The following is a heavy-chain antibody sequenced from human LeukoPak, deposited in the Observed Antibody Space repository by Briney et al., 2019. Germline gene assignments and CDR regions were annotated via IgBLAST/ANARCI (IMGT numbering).Heavy chain of an antibody. V-gene: IGHV3-64D*06. Sequence: GGSLRLSCSASGFTFTSHVMHWVRQAPGKGLQYVSGISMNVQTTYYAGSVKGRFTISRDSSKNTEYLQMNSLTAEDTAVYYCVREGLERRTNFDYWGQGTLVSVSS. CDR3: VREGLERRTNFDY. CDR1: GFTFTSHV. J-gene: IGHJ4*02. CDR2: ISMNVQTT. D-gene: IGHD1-1*01.